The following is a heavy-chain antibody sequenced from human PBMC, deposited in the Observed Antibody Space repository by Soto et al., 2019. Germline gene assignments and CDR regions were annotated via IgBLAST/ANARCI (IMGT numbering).Heavy chain of an antibody. CDR2: VSSLGLT. CDR1: GASISRGDYS. D-gene: IGHD1-26*01. J-gene: IGHJ4*02. CDR3: ALYSGDTVWEFHC. Sequence: QVHLQESGPGLVRPSQTVSLTCTVSGASISRGDYSYSWIRQSPGKGLECLGYVSSLGLTYYNPSLKSRLNISGATCKKPFCLTLTSVTAADTAVYDCALYSGDTVWEFHCWGEGTLVTVSS. V-gene: IGHV4-30-4*01.